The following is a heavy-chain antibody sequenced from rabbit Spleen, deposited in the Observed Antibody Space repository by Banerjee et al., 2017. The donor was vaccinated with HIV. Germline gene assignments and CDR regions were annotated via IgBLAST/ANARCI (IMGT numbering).Heavy chain of an antibody. CDR1: GFSFSFSNY. CDR2: IAAGVSYTT. Sequence: QEQLEETGGGLVKPGASLTLTCTASGFSFSFSNYMCWVRQPPGKGPEWIACIAAGVSYTTYYATWAKGRFTISNPSSTTVTLQMTSLTAADTATYFCARDSGTSFSTYGMDLWGPGTLVTVS. V-gene: IGHV1S45*01. CDR3: ARDSGTSFSTYGMDL. D-gene: IGHD8-1*01. J-gene: IGHJ6*01.